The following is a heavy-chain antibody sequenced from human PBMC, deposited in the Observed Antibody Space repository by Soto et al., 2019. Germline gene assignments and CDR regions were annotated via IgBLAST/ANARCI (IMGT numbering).Heavy chain of an antibody. CDR2: IHHSGST. CDR3: ARDQGSHPGD. Sequence: QVQLQESGPGLLSPSGTVSLTCAVSGVSISSDNWWSWVRQPPGKALEWIGEIHHSGSTNYNPSLKCRVTMSVVPSKDLFSLTLNSVTAADTAFYYCARDQGSHPGDWGQGTLVSVSS. D-gene: IGHD6-13*01. CDR1: GVSISSDNW. J-gene: IGHJ4*02. V-gene: IGHV4-4*02.